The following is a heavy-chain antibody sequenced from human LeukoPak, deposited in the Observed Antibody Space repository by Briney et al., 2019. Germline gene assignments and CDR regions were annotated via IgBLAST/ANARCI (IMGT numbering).Heavy chain of an antibody. D-gene: IGHD1-26*01. CDR1: GFTFSSYA. V-gene: IGHV3-23*01. CDR3: AKDLLMGRYYYGMDV. CDR2: TSGSGGST. J-gene: IGHJ6*02. Sequence: QSGGSLRLSCAASGFTFSSYAMSWVRQAPGKGLEWVSATSGSGGSTYYADSVKGRFTISRDNSKNTLYLQMNSLRAEDTAVYYCAKDLLMGRYYYGMDVWGQGTTVTVSS.